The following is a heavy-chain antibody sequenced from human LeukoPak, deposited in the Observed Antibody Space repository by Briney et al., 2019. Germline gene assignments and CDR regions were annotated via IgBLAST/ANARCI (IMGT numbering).Heavy chain of an antibody. CDR3: AREGLGLTLFYGMDV. Sequence: GGSLRLSCTASGFSFSSYTLNWVRQAPGKGLEWVSSISSRSDYTYYADSVKGRFTISRDNTNNSLYLQMHSLRADDTALYYCAREGLGLTLFYGMDVWGRGTTVTVSS. CDR2: ISSRSDYT. V-gene: IGHV3-21*01. D-gene: IGHD4/OR15-4a*01. J-gene: IGHJ6*02. CDR1: GFSFSSYT.